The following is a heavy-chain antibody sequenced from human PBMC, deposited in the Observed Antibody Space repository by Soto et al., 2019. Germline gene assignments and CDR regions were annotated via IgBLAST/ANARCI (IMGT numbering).Heavy chain of an antibody. V-gene: IGHV3-30-3*01. D-gene: IGHD3-22*01. J-gene: IGHJ3*02. CDR2: ISYDGSNK. CDR3: ARDIQVDSSPPAGAYDI. CDR1: GFTFSSYA. Sequence: GGSLRLSCAASGFTFSSYAMHWVRQAPGKGLEWVAVISYDGSNKYYADSVKGRFTISRDNSKNTLYLQMNSLRAEDTAVYYCARDIQVDSSPPAGAYDIWGQGTMVTVSS.